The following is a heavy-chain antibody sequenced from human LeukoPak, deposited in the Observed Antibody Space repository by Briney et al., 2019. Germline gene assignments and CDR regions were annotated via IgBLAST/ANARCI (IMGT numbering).Heavy chain of an antibody. CDR2: IWYDGSKQ. Sequence: PGGSLRLSCAASGFTFSRSGMHWVRQAPGKGPEWVAVIWYDGSKQYYTESVKGRFTISRDNSKNTLDLQMNSLRAEDTAVYYCARIYGDYESWFDPWGQGTLVTVSS. V-gene: IGHV3-33*01. CDR1: GFTFSRSG. CDR3: ARIYGDYESWFDP. D-gene: IGHD4-17*01. J-gene: IGHJ5*02.